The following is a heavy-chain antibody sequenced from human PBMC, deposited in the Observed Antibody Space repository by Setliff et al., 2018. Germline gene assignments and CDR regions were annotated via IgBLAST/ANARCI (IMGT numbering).Heavy chain of an antibody. CDR2: VYHSGSS. Sequence: SETLSLTCTVSGYPISRGFYWGWIRQSPGNGLEWIGSVYHSGSSYQNPSLRSRIAVSVDTSKNQFSLRLNAVTAADTAVYFCARAAARAEYSDTSAYLPFDFWGLGTLVTVSS. CDR3: ARAAARAEYSDTSAYLPFDF. D-gene: IGHD3-16*01. V-gene: IGHV4-38-2*02. CDR1: GYPISRGFY. J-gene: IGHJ4*02.